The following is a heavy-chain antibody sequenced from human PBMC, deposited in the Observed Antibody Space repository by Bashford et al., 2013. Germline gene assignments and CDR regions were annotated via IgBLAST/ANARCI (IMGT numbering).Heavy chain of an antibody. CDR2: INPNSGGT. Sequence: ASVKVSCKASGYTFTGYYMHWVRQAPGQGLEWMGWINPNSGGTNYAQKFQGRVTMTRDTSISTAYMELSRLRSDDTAVYYCARVSRVRGRRAAAGTFDPWARNPGHRLL. J-gene: IGHJ5*02. V-gene: IGHV1-2*02. D-gene: IGHD6-13*01. CDR3: ARVSRVRGRRAAAGTFDP. CDR1: GYTFTGYY.